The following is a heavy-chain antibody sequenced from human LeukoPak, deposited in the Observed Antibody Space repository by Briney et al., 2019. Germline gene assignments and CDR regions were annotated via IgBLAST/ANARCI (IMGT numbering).Heavy chain of an antibody. CDR2: INPNSGGT. D-gene: IGHD6-19*01. J-gene: IGHJ4*02. V-gene: IGHV1-2*02. CDR3: ASEEGSERQWLNWIY. CDR1: GYTFTGYY. Sequence: ASVKVSCKASGYTFTGYYMNWVRQAPGQGLEWMGWINPNSGGTNYAQKFQGRVTMTRDTSISTAYMELSRLRSDDTAVYYCASEEGSERQWLNWIYWGQGTLVTVSS.